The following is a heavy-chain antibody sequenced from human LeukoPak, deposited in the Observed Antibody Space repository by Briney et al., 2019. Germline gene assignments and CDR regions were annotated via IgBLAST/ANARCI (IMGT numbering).Heavy chain of an antibody. J-gene: IGHJ4*02. V-gene: IGHV4-34*01. CDR3: ARKNITYYFDY. Sequence: SETLSLTCAVYGGSFSGYYWSWIRQPSGKGLEWIGEINHSGSTNYNPSLKSRVTISVDTSKNQFSLKLSSVTAADTAVYYCARKNITYYFDYWGQGTLVTISS. CDR2: INHSGST. D-gene: IGHD1/OR15-1a*01. CDR1: GGSFSGYY.